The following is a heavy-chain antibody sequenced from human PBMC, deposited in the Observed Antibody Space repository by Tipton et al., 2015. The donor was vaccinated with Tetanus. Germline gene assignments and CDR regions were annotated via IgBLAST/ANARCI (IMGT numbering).Heavy chain of an antibody. CDR2: ISGSGATT. Sequence: SLRLSCAASGFSFSTFAIHWVRQAPGKGLEWASGISGSGATTYYADSVRGRFTISRDNSKNTLYLQMNSLRVEDTAVYYCAKDPGCSNGVCYILDWGQGTLVTVSS. J-gene: IGHJ4*02. V-gene: IGHV3-23*01. CDR1: GFSFSTFA. D-gene: IGHD2-8*01. CDR3: AKDPGCSNGVCYILD.